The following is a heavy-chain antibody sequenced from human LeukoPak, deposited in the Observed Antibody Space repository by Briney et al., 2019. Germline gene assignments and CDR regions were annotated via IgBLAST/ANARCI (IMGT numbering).Heavy chain of an antibody. CDR1: GFTFSSYA. CDR2: IAYDGSTE. Sequence: GGSLRLSCAASGFTFSSYAIHWVRQAPGNGLEWVALIAYDGSTEFYADSVKGRFTISSDNSKNTLFLKMNTLRAEDTAVFYCARDAWYPYFYLDLWGRGTLVTVSS. D-gene: IGHD2-15*01. CDR3: ARDAWYPYFYLDL. J-gene: IGHJ2*01. V-gene: IGHV3-30*01.